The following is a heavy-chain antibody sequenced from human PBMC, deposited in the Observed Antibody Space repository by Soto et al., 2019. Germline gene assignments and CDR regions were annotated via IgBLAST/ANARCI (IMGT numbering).Heavy chain of an antibody. V-gene: IGHV3-9*01. CDR2: ISWNSGSI. Sequence: EVQLVESGGGLVQPGRSLRLSCAASGFTFDDYAMHWVRQAPGKGLEWVSGISWNSGSIGYADSVKGRFTISRDNAKNSLYLQMNSLRAEDTALYYCAKDLWRGATTNYFDYWGQLTLVTVSS. CDR1: GFTFDDYA. CDR3: AKDLWRGATTNYFDY. D-gene: IGHD1-26*01. J-gene: IGHJ4*02.